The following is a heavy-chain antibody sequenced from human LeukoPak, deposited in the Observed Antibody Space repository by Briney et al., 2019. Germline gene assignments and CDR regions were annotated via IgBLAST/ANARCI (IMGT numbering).Heavy chain of an antibody. Sequence: GGSLRLSCAASEFTFSAYWMSWVRQAPGKGLEWVANIKEDGRETYYVDSVKGRFTISRDNAKNSLYLRVNSLRAEDTAVYYCARVTRNSGRHPSLFDPWGQGTLVTVSS. CDR3: ARVTRNSGRHPSLFDP. CDR1: EFTFSAYW. V-gene: IGHV3-7*01. CDR2: IKEDGRET. D-gene: IGHD1-26*01. J-gene: IGHJ5*02.